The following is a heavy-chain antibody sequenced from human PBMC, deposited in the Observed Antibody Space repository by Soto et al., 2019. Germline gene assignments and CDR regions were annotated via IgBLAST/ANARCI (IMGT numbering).Heavy chain of an antibody. V-gene: IGHV3-33*01. CDR1: GFTFSSYG. J-gene: IGHJ6*02. CDR3: VRDPPTGTGANYGMDV. CDR2: IWYDGSNK. Sequence: QVQLVESGGGVVQPGRSLRLSCAASGFTFSSYGMHWVRQAPGKGLEWVAVIWYDGSNKYYADSVKGRFTISRDNSKNTLYLQMNSLRAEDTAVYYCVRDPPTGTGANYGMDVWGQGTTVTVSS. D-gene: IGHD1-1*01.